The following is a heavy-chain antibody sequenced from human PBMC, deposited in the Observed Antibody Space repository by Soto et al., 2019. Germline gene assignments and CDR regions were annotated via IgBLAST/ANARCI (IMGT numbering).Heavy chain of an antibody. J-gene: IGHJ6*02. CDR2: IYPRDSDT. D-gene: IGHD6-25*01. V-gene: IGHV5-51*01. Sequence: PGESLKISCNGSGYSFTSYWIGWVRQMPGKGLEWMGVIYPRDSDTRYSPSFQGQVTISADKSISTAYLQWSTLQASDTAVYYCARSSPSAALPYYYGMDVWGQGTTVTVSS. CDR3: ARSSPSAALPYYYGMDV. CDR1: GYSFTSYW.